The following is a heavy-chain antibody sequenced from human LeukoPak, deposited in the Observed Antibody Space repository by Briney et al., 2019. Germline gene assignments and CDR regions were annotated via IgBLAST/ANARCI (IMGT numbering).Heavy chain of an antibody. V-gene: IGHV3-74*01. CDR1: GFTFSSYW. CDR3: AREIRVVTAIGQGRPDYLDY. D-gene: IGHD2-21*02. J-gene: IGHJ4*02. CDR2: INSDESRT. Sequence: GGSLRLSCAASGFTFSSYWMHWVRQAPGKGLVWVSRINSDESRTSYADSVTGRFTISRDNAKNTLYLQMNSLRAGDTAVYYCAREIRVVTAIGQGRPDYLDYWGQGTLVTVSS.